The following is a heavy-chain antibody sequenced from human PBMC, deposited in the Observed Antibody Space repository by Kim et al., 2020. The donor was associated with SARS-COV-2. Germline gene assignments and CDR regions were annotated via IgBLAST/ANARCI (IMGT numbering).Heavy chain of an antibody. Sequence: SETLSLTCAVYGGSFSGYYWSWIRQPPGKGLEWIGEINHSGSTNYNPSLKSRVTISVDTSKNQFSLKLSSVTAADTAVYYCARLYNHYYYYYMDVWGKGTTVTVSS. CDR3: ARLYNHYYYYYMDV. V-gene: IGHV4-34*01. CDR2: INHSGST. CDR1: GGSFSGYY. D-gene: IGHD1-1*01. J-gene: IGHJ6*03.